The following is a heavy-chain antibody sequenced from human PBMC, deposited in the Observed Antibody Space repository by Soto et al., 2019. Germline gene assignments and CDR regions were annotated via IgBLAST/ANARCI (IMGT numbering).Heavy chain of an antibody. CDR3: AADLDIVVVPAAHYYYGMDV. D-gene: IGHD2-2*03. V-gene: IGHV1-58*01. Sequence: SVKVSFKASGFTFTSSAVQWLRQARGQRLEWIGWIVVGSGNTNYAQKFQERVTITRDMSTSTAYMELSSLRSEDTAVYYCAADLDIVVVPAAHYYYGMDVWGQGTTVTVSS. CDR2: IVVGSGNT. J-gene: IGHJ6*02. CDR1: GFTFTSSA.